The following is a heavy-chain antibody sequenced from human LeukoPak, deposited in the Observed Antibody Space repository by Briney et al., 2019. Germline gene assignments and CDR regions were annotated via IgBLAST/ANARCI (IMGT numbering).Heavy chain of an antibody. CDR3: AKEDYYDNSAFYNY. D-gene: IGHD3-22*01. CDR2: INTDGSST. CDR1: GFTFSSYW. J-gene: IGHJ4*02. Sequence: QPGGSLRLSCAASGFTFSSYWMHWVRQAPGKGLVWVSRINTDGSSTSYADSVKGRFTISRDNAKNTLYLQMNTLRPEDTAVYYCAKEDYYDNSAFYNYWGQGTLVTVSS. V-gene: IGHV3-74*01.